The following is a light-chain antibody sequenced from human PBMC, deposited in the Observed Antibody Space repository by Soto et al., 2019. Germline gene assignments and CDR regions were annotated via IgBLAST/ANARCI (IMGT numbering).Light chain of an antibody. CDR1: SIDVGGYNY. V-gene: IGLV2-8*01. J-gene: IGLJ1*01. CDR3: SSYAGSNSYV. CDR2: EVT. Sequence: QSVLTQPPSASGSPGQSVTISCTGTSIDVGGYNYVSWYQQHPGKAPKLMIYEVTKRPSGVPDRFSGSKSGNTASLTVSGLQAEDEADYYCSSYAGSNSYVFGTGTRSPS.